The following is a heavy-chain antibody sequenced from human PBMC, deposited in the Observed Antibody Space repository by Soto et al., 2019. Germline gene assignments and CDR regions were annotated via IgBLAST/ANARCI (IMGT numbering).Heavy chain of an antibody. Sequence: QVQLVQSGAEVKKPGSSVKVSCEASGGTFSSYSINWVRQAPGQGLEWMGRIIPFLDITTYAQKFQDRVTITADKSTRTGYLELSSLRSEDTSVYYCARENVGGSSFDYYYGMDAWGQGTTVIVSS. V-gene: IGHV1-69*08. CDR3: ARENVGGSSFDYYYGMDA. CDR1: GGTFSSYS. CDR2: IIPFLDIT. J-gene: IGHJ6*02. D-gene: IGHD1-26*01.